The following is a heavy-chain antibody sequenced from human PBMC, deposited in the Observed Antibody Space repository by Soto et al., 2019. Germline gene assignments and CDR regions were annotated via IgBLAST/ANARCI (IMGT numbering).Heavy chain of an antibody. V-gene: IGHV1-69*01. Sequence: QVQLVQSGAEVKEPGSSVKVSCKASGGTFSSYSISWVRQAPGQGLEWMGELIPILGTVQYAQMFQSRLTIPADESTSTAYMELSMLKSDDTAVYYCATRFSISGVVISWFDPWGRGNLVTVSS. D-gene: IGHD3-3*01. CDR1: GGTFSSYS. J-gene: IGHJ5*01. CDR2: LIPILGTV. CDR3: ATRFSISGVVISWFDP.